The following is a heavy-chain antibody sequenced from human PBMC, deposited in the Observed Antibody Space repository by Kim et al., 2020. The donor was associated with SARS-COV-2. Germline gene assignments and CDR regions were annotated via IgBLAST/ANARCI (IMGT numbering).Heavy chain of an antibody. Sequence: GGSLRLSCAASGFTFSSYPMHWVRQAPGKGLEWVASISPDGTNKYYADSVKGRFSISRDNSNNTLFLQMNSLRAEDTALFYCAKVYGAWNYFDYWGQRTLVTVSS. J-gene: IGHJ4*02. CDR3: AKVYGAWNYFDY. D-gene: IGHD4-17*01. V-gene: IGHV3-30*18. CDR2: ISPDGTNK. CDR1: GFTFSSYP.